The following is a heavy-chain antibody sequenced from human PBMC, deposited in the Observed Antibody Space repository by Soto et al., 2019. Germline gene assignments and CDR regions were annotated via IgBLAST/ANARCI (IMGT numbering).Heavy chain of an antibody. Sequence: SETLSLTCAVYGGSFSGYYWSWIRQPPGKGLEWIGEINHSGSTNYNPSLKSRVTISVDTSKNQFSLKLSSVTAADTAVYYCARTVEGTPSEFDPWGQGTLVTVSS. J-gene: IGHJ5*02. CDR2: INHSGST. D-gene: IGHD2-15*01. CDR3: ARTVEGTPSEFDP. V-gene: IGHV4-34*01. CDR1: GGSFSGYY.